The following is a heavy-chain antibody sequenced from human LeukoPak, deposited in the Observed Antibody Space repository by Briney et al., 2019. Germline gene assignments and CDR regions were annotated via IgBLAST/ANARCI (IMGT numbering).Heavy chain of an antibody. D-gene: IGHD6-19*01. J-gene: IGHJ3*02. CDR3: ARDPSIAVAGILAPKDAFDI. V-gene: IGHV1-18*01. CDR2: ISAYNGNT. CDR1: GYTFTSYG. Sequence: ASVKVSCKASGYTFTSYGISWVRQAPGQGLEWMGWISAYNGNTNYAQKLQGRVTMTTDTSTSTAYMELRSLRSDDTAVYYCARDPSIAVAGILAPKDAFDIWGQGTMVTVPS.